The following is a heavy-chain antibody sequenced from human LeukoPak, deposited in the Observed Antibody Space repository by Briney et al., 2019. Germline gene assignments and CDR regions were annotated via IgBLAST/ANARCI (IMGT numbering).Heavy chain of an antibody. D-gene: IGHD3-9*01. V-gene: IGHV4-34*01. J-gene: IGHJ6*02. Sequence: KTGGSLRLSCAASGFTFSGYAMSWVRQPPGKGLEWIGEINHSGSTNYNPSLKSRVTISVDTSKNQFSLKLSSVTAADTAVYYCASSYDILTSYGMDVWGQGTTVTVSS. CDR3: ASSYDILTSYGMDV. CDR2: INHSGST. CDR1: GFTFSGYA.